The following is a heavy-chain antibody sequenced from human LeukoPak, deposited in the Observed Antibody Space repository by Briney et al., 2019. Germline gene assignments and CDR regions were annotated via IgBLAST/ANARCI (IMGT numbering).Heavy chain of an antibody. CDR1: GGSFSGYS. V-gene: IGHV4-34*01. J-gene: IGHJ5*01. CDR3: ARCDSGGWFFDS. Sequence: SETLSLTCAVSGGSFSGYSWNWIRQPPGKGLAWIGEINQSGSTKYNPSLKSRVTISIDKSKSQFSMRLNYVTAADTALYYCARCDSGGWFFDSWGQGALVTVSS. D-gene: IGHD6-19*01. CDR2: INQSGST.